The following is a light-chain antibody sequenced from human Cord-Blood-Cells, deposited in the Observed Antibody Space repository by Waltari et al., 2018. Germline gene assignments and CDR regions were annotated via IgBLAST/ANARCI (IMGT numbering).Light chain of an antibody. J-gene: IGLJ1*01. Sequence: QPALTQPASVSGSPGQSIPISCTGTSSDVGSYNIVSWYQQHPGKAPKLMIYEGSKRPSGVSNRFSGSKSGNTASLTIAGLQAEDEADYYCCSYAGSSTFVFGTGTKVTVL. V-gene: IGLV2-23*01. CDR2: EGS. CDR1: SSDVGSYNI. CDR3: CSYAGSSTFV.